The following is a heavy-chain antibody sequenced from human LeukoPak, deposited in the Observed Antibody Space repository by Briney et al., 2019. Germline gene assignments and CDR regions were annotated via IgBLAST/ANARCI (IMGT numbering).Heavy chain of an antibody. V-gene: IGHV4-59*12. J-gene: IGHJ4*02. Sequence: PSETLSLTCTVSGGSISTYYWSWIRQPPGKGLEWIGYIYYNGRTNYNPSLKSRVTISVDTSKNQFSLKLSSVTAADTAVYYCAREQYDYVWGSYAVYWGQGTLVTVSS. CDR2: IYYNGRT. CDR3: AREQYDYVWGSYAVY. CDR1: GGSISTYY. D-gene: IGHD3-16*01.